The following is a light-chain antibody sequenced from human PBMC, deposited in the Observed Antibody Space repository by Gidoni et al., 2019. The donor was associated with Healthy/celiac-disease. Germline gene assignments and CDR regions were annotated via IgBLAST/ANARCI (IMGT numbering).Light chain of an antibody. CDR1: QSISSW. CDR3: QQYNSYSQGT. Sequence: IQMTQSPSTLSASVGDRVTITCRASQSISSWLAWYQQKPGKAPKLLIYQASSLESWVPSRFSGSGSGTEFTLTISNLQPDDFETYYCQQYNSYSQGTFGQGTKVEIK. V-gene: IGKV1-5*03. CDR2: QAS. J-gene: IGKJ1*01.